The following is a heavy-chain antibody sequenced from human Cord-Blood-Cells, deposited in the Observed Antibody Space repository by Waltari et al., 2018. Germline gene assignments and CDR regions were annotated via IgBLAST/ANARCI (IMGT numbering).Heavy chain of an antibody. J-gene: IGHJ6*02. V-gene: IGHV3-30*02. D-gene: IGHD3-3*01. CDR3: AKDAGGDYDFWGGYYMNYYYYGMDV. Sequence: QVQLVESGGGVVQPGGSLRLSCAASGFTFSSYGMHWVRQAPGKGLEWVAVIRYDGSNKYYADSVKVRFTISRDNSKNTLYLQMNSLRAEDTAVYYCAKDAGGDYDFWGGYYMNYYYYGMDVWGQGP. CDR2: IRYDGSNK. CDR1: GFTFSSYG.